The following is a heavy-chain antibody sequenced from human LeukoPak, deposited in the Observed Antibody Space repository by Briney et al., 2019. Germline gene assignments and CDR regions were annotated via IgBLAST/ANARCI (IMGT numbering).Heavy chain of an antibody. J-gene: IGHJ4*02. CDR3: AKDGNRYGGYGHFDY. CDR2: ISGSGGST. Sequence: GGSLRLSCVASGFTFSSHAMNWVRQAPGKGLEWVSVISGSGGSTNYADSVKGRFTISRDSSKNTLYLHMNSLRAEDTAVYYCAKDGNRYGGYGHFDYWGQGTLVTVSS. D-gene: IGHD5-12*01. V-gene: IGHV3-23*01. CDR1: GFTFSSHA.